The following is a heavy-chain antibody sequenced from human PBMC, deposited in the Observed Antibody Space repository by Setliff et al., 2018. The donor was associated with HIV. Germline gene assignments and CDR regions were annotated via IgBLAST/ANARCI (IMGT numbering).Heavy chain of an antibody. CDR2: IYTSGST. V-gene: IGHV4-4*07. Sequence: KTSETLSLTCTVSGGSINSYYWSWIRQPAGKGLEWIGRIYTSGSTNYNPSLKSRVTMSVGTSKKQFTLKLNSVTAADTAVYYCARDIGRYYYYMDVWGKGTTVTVSS. CDR1: GGSINSYY. D-gene: IGHD1-20*01. J-gene: IGHJ6*03. CDR3: ARDIGRYYYYMDV.